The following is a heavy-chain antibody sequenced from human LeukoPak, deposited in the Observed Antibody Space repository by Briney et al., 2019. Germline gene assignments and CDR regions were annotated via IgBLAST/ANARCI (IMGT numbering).Heavy chain of an antibody. Sequence: GGSLRLSCAASGFTFSSYWMHWVRQAPGKGLVWVSRINSDGSSTSYADSVKGRFTISRDNAKNTLYLQMNSLRAEDTAVYYCAREERYSYGYDYWGRGTLVTVSS. V-gene: IGHV3-74*01. J-gene: IGHJ4*02. CDR1: GFTFSSYW. D-gene: IGHD5-18*01. CDR3: AREERYSYGYDY. CDR2: INSDGSST.